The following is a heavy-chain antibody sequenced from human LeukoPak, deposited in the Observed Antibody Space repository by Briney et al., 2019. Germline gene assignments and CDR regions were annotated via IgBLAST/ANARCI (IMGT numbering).Heavy chain of an antibody. D-gene: IGHD6-19*01. CDR2: INPNSGGT. Sequence: GASVKVSCKASGYTFTGYYMHWVRQAPGQGLEWRGWINPNSGGTNYAQKFQGRVTMTRDTSINTAYMELSRLRSEDTAVYYCARGIAVADPAFDYWGQGTLVTVSS. CDR3: ARGIAVADPAFDY. CDR1: GYTFTGYY. J-gene: IGHJ4*02. V-gene: IGHV1-2*02.